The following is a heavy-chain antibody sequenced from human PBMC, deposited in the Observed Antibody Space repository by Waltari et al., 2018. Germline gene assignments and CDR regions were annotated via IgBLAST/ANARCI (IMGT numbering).Heavy chain of an antibody. CDR3: ATGIYDMLTGGDRAFDI. Sequence: QVQLVQSGAEVKKPGASVKVSCKASGYTFTGYYMHWVRQAPGQGLEWMGWINPNSGGTNYAQKFQGSVTMTRDTSISTAYMELSRLRSDDTAVYYCATGIYDMLTGGDRAFDIWGQGTMVTVSS. CDR1: GYTFTGYY. J-gene: IGHJ3*02. V-gene: IGHV1-2*02. D-gene: IGHD3-9*01. CDR2: INPNSGGT.